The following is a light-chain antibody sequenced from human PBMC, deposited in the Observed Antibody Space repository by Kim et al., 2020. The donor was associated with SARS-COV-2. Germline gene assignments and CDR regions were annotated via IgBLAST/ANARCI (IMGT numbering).Light chain of an antibody. V-gene: IGLV3-19*01. CDR3: SCRDTNHNVI. CDR2: GKN. J-gene: IGLJ2*01. Sequence: SSELTQDPAVSVALGQTVRITCQGDSLRSYYATWYQQKPGQAPMLVIYGKNNRPSEIPDRFSGSSSGNTASLTITGAQAEDEADYYCSCRDTNHNVIFGG. CDR1: SLRSYY.